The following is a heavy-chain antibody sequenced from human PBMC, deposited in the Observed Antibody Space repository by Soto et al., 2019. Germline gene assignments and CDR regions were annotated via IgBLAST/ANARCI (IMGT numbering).Heavy chain of an antibody. CDR1: VFTFSSYW. Sequence: GWSLRLSCASSVFTFSSYWMSWVRQAPGKGLEWVANIKQDGSEKYYVDSVKGRFTISRDNAKNSLYLQMNSLRAEDTAVYYCASQPPPYWGQGTLVTVSS. CDR3: ASQPPPY. CDR2: IKQDGSEK. D-gene: IGHD2-2*01. V-gene: IGHV3-7*01. J-gene: IGHJ4*02.